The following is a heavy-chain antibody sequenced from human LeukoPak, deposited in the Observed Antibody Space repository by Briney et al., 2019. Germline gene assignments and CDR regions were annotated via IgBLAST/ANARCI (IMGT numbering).Heavy chain of an antibody. CDR1: GGSISGYY. CDR3: ARMDYGDYEGWFDP. Sequence: SETLSLTCTVSGGSISGYYWTWIRQPPGKGLEWIGYIYYTDNTNSHPSLKSRVTLSLDTSKRQFSLKLSSVTAADTAVYYCARMDYGDYEGWFDPWGQGTLVTVSS. J-gene: IGHJ5*02. D-gene: IGHD4-17*01. V-gene: IGHV4-59*01. CDR2: IYYTDNT.